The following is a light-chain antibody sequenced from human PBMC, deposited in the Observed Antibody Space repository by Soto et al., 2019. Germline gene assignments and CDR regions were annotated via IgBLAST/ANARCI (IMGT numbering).Light chain of an antibody. J-gene: IGKJ4*01. V-gene: IGKV1-NL1*01. CDR2: GAS. Sequence: DIQMTQSPSTLSGSVGDRVTITCRASQAISNYLAWYQQRPGRAPRLLVFGASRLESGVPSRFSGSGSGTDFSLSIGRLQSEDFATYFCQQYYSYPLTFGGGTKVDIK. CDR3: QQYYSYPLT. CDR1: QAISNY.